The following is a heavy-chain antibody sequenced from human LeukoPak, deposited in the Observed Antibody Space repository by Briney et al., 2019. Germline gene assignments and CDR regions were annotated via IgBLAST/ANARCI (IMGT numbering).Heavy chain of an antibody. CDR1: GYTFTGYY. J-gene: IGHJ4*02. CDR3: ARAGAYCGGDCYLVEYYFGY. D-gene: IGHD2-21*02. V-gene: IGHV1-2*06. CDR2: INPNSGGT. Sequence: ASVKVSCKASGYTFTGYYMHWVRQAPGQGLEWMGRINPNSGGTNYAQKFQGRVTMTRDTSISTAYMELSSLRSEDTAVYYCARAGAYCGGDCYLVEYYFGYWGQGTLVTVSS.